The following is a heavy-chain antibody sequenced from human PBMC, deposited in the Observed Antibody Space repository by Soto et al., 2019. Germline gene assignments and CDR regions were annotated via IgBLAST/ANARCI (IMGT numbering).Heavy chain of an antibody. Sequence: PSETLSLTCTVSGGSISSYYWSWIRQPPGKGLEWIGYIYYSGSTNYNPSLKSRVTISVDTSKNQFSLKLSSVTSADTAVYYCARRERPGRTMVRGVMWFDPWGQGTLVTVSS. V-gene: IGHV4-59*01. CDR3: ARRERPGRTMVRGVMWFDP. CDR2: IYYSGST. J-gene: IGHJ5*02. CDR1: GGSISSYY. D-gene: IGHD3-10*01.